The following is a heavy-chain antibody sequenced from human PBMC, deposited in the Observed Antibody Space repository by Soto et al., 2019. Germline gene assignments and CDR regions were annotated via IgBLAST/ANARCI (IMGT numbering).Heavy chain of an antibody. Sequence: EVQLLESGGGLVQTGGSLRLSCAASGFTFSSYTMSWVRQAPGKGLEWISAVSGSGSSTYYADSVKGRFTISRDNSKDTLYLQMNNLRAEDTAVYYCAKPPDYNWNDYWGQGTLVTVSS. J-gene: IGHJ4*02. CDR1: GFTFSSYT. CDR3: AKPPDYNWNDY. CDR2: VSGSGSST. V-gene: IGHV3-23*01. D-gene: IGHD1-20*01.